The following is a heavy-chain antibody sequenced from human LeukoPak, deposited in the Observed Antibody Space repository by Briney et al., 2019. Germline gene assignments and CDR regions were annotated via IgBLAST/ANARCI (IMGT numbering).Heavy chain of an antibody. V-gene: IGHV4-31*03. D-gene: IGHD4-17*01. J-gene: IGHJ4*02. CDR2: IYYSGST. Sequence: PSETLSLTCTVSGGSISSGGYYWSWIRQHPGKGLEWIRYIYYSGSTDYNPSLKSRVTISVDTSKNQFSLNLSSVTAADTAVYYCASSRGPYGDYSYWGQGTLVTVSS. CDR3: ASSRGPYGDYSY. CDR1: GGSISSGGYY.